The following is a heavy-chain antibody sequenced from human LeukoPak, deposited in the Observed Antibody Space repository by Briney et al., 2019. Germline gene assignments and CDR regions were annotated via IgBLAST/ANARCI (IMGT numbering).Heavy chain of an antibody. Sequence: GGSLRLSCAASGFTFSSYAMSWVRQAPGKGLEGVSAISGSGGSTYYADSVKGRFTISRDNSKNTLYLQMNSLRAEDTAVYYCATSSRDFWSGYRFDYWGQGTLVTVSS. J-gene: IGHJ4*02. CDR3: ATSSRDFWSGYRFDY. CDR1: GFTFSSYA. V-gene: IGHV3-23*01. D-gene: IGHD3-3*01. CDR2: ISGSGGST.